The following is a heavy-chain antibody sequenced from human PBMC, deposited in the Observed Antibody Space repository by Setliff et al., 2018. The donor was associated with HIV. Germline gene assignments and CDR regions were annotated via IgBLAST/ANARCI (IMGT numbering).Heavy chain of an antibody. CDR1: GFSFSNTW. J-gene: IGHJ6*02. D-gene: IGHD5-12*01. CDR3: VRDPGMATTYGGDYYYYGLDV. V-gene: IGHV3-23*01. CDR2: IGGDVGGT. Sequence: PGGSLRLSCAASGFSFSNTWMTWVRQAPGKGLEWVSSIGGDVGGTHYASSVKGRFTISRDNSKNTLYLEMNSLRVEDTAVYHCVRDPGMATTYGGDYYYYGLDVWGQGTTVTVSS.